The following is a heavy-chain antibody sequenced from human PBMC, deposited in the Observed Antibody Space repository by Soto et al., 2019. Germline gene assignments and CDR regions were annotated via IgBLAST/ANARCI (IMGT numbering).Heavy chain of an antibody. V-gene: IGHV3-30*03. Sequence: QVQVEEFGGGVVRPGRSLRLSCAGPGFTFSDYGFHWVRQAPGKGLEWVAMISYDGSDRYYRDSVQGRFTISRDDSKNTVLLQMNSLRTEDTAMYYCARSTYCNGGSCYPQYWGPGTLVTVSS. D-gene: IGHD2-15*01. CDR1: GFTFSDYG. J-gene: IGHJ4*02. CDR2: ISYDGSDR. CDR3: ARSTYCNGGSCYPQY.